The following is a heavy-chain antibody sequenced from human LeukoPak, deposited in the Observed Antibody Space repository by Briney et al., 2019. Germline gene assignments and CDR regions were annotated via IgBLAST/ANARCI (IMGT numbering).Heavy chain of an antibody. V-gene: IGHV1-69*05. CDR2: IIPIFGTA. Sequence: ASVKVSCKASGGTFSSYAISWVRQAPGQGLEWMGRIIPIFGTANYAQKFQGRVTITTDESTCTAYMELSSLRSEDTAVYYCASSRDTAMVTDDYYYYMDVWGKGTTVTVSS. J-gene: IGHJ6*03. D-gene: IGHD5-18*01. CDR1: GGTFSSYA. CDR3: ASSRDTAMVTDDYYYYMDV.